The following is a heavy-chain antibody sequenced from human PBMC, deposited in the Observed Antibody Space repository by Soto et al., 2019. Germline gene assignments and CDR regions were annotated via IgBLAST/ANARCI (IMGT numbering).Heavy chain of an antibody. D-gene: IGHD3-22*01. J-gene: IGHJ4*02. Sequence: QVQLVQSGAEVKKPGSSVKVSCKASGGTFSSYAISWVRQAPGQGLEWMGGIIPIFGTANYAQKFQGRVTITADESTSTAYMELSSLRSEDTAMYYCARDATNYYDSSGYRFDYWGQGTLVTVSS. CDR3: ARDATNYYDSSGYRFDY. CDR1: GGTFSSYA. CDR2: IIPIFGTA. V-gene: IGHV1-69*01.